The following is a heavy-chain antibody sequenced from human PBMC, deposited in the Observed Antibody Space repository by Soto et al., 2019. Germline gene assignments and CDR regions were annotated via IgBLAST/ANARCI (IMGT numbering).Heavy chain of an antibody. V-gene: IGHV4-59*08. CDR2: MYYSGIT. CDR1: GGSISSFY. Sequence: QVQLQESGPGLVKPSETLSLTCTVSGGSISSFYWSWIRQPPGKGLEWIGYMYYSGITKYNPSLKSRVTISVDPSKNQFSLKLSSVTAADTAIYYCARGRGAGVVVITGYFDYWGQGTLVTVSS. CDR3: ARGRGAGVVVITGYFDY. J-gene: IGHJ4*02. D-gene: IGHD3-22*01.